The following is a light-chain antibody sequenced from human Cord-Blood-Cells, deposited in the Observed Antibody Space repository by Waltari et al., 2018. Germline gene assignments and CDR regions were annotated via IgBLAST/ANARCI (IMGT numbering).Light chain of an antibody. V-gene: IGKV1-5*03. J-gene: IGKJ5*01. CDR3: QQYNSYPST. CDR2: KAS. CDR1: QRISVW. Sequence: DIQVIQSPSTLSASVGDRVTITCRASQRISVWLAWYQQKPGKGPKVLIHKASSLESAVPSRSSGSGSWTDFTLTIGRLQPDDSATYCCQQYNSYPSTFGQGTRLEMK.